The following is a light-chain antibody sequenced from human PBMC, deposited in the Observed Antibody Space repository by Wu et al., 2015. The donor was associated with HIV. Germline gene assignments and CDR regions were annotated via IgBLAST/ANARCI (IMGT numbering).Light chain of an antibody. V-gene: IGKV3-20*01. Sequence: EIVLTQSPGTLSLSPGERATLSCRASQSVSSSYLAWYQQKPGQAPRHLIYGASSRATGIPDFTLTISRLEPEDFAVYYCQQYGTSPVTFGQGTKLEIK. CDR2: GAS. J-gene: IGKJ2*01. CDR1: QSVSSSY. CDR3: QQYGTSPVT.